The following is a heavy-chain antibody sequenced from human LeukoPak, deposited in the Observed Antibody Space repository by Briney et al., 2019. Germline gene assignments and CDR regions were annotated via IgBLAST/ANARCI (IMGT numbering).Heavy chain of an antibody. Sequence: NASETLSLTCAAYGGSFSGYYWSWIRQPPGKGLEWIGEINHSGSTNYNPSLKSRVTISVDTSKNQFSLKLSSVTAADTAVYYCARGLYSSGYDWGQGTMVTVSS. CDR2: INHSGST. CDR1: GGSFSGYY. J-gene: IGHJ3*01. CDR3: ARGLYSSGYD. V-gene: IGHV4-34*01. D-gene: IGHD3-22*01.